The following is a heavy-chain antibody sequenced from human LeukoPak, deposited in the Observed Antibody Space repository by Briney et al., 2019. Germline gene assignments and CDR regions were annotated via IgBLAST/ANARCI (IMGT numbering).Heavy chain of an antibody. CDR2: ISSDGSST. J-gene: IGHJ4*02. Sequence: GGSLRLSCSASGFTFSSSSMHWVRRAPRKGLVWVSRISSDGSSTNYADSVKGRFIISRDNAKNTLYLQMSSLRAEDTAVYFCARVRSSSWFDYWGQGTLVAVSS. V-gene: IGHV3-74*01. CDR1: GFTFSSSS. CDR3: ARVRSSSWFDY. D-gene: IGHD6-13*01.